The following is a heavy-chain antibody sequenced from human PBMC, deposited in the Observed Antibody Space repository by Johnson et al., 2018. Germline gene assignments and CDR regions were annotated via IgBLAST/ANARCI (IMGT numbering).Heavy chain of an antibody. V-gene: IGHV3-23*01. CDR1: GFTFSSYA. Sequence: EVQLLESGGGLVQXGGSXRLXCAASGFTFSSYAMSWVRQAPGKGLAWVSAISGSGGSTYYADSVKGRFTISRDNSKNTLYLQMYRLSAEEPAVDYFAKDKAFDIWGQGTMVTVSS. CDR3: AKDKAFDI. CDR2: ISGSGGST. J-gene: IGHJ3*02.